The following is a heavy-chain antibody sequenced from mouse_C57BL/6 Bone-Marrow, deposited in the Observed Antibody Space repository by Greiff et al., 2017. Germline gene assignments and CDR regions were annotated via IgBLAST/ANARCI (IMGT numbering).Heavy chain of an antibody. J-gene: IGHJ3*01. V-gene: IGHV1-54*01. CDR2: INPGSGGT. Sequence: VQLQQSGAELVRPGTSVKVSCKASGYAFTNYLIEWVKQRPGQGLEWIGVINPGSGGTNYNEKFKGKGTLTADKSSSTAYMQLSSLRSEDSAVYFCAREGLRRGSWFAYWGQGTLVTVSA. CDR1: GYAFTNYL. CDR3: AREGLRRGSWFAY.